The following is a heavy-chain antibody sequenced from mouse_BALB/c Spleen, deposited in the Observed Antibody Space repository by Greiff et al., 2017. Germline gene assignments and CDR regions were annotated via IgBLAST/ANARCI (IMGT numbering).Heavy chain of an antibody. CDR2: IWSGGST. CDR1: GFSLTSYG. D-gene: IGHD2-4*01. CDR3: AKYDYDGAMDY. J-gene: IGHJ4*01. Sequence: VKVVESGPGLVQPSQSLSITCTVSGFSLTSYGVHWVRQSPGKGLEWLGVIWSGGSTDYNAAFISRLSISKDNSKSQVFFKMNSLQANDTAIYYCAKYDYDGAMDYWGQGTSVTVSS. V-gene: IGHV2-2*02.